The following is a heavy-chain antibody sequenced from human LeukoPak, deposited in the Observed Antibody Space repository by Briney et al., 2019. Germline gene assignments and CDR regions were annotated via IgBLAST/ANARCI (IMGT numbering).Heavy chain of an antibody. CDR2: IYYSGNT. CDR1: SASITSDY. CDR3: ARLRNFVSDI. Sequence: SETLSLTCTVSSASITSDYWTWLRQPPGKGLEWVGYIYYSGNTNYNPSLKSRVTMSVDTSKNQFSLKLTSVTAADTAVYYCARLRNFVSDIWGQGTMVTVSS. D-gene: IGHD3-16*01. V-gene: IGHV4-59*12. J-gene: IGHJ3*02.